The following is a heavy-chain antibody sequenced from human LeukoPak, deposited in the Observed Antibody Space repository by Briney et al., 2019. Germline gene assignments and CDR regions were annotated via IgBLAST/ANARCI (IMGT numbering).Heavy chain of an antibody. D-gene: IGHD3-9*01. CDR3: AKWGDYDVLTGYYVSDY. CDR2: ISGSGGNT. J-gene: IGHJ4*02. Sequence: GGALRLSCAASGFTFSNYAMSWVRQAPGKGLEWVSAISGSGGNTYYADSVKGRFTSSRDTSQNTVFLHMNSLRAEDTAVYDCAKWGDYDVLTGYYVSDYWGQGTLVTVSS. V-gene: IGHV3-23*01. CDR1: GFTFSNYA.